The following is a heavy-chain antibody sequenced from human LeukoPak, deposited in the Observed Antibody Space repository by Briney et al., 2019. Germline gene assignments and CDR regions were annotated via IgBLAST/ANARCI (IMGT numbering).Heavy chain of an antibody. CDR1: GFTFSNYG. CDR2: IWYDGSNK. D-gene: IGHD3-16*01. J-gene: IGHJ4*02. V-gene: IGHV3-33*06. CDR3: AKITSGGVKGYYFDY. Sequence: GGSLRLSCAASGFTFSNYGIHWVRQAPGKGLEWVALIWYDGSNKFYADSVKGRFTISRDNSKNTLYLQMNSLRAEDTAVYYCAKITSGGVKGYYFDYWGQGTLVTVSS.